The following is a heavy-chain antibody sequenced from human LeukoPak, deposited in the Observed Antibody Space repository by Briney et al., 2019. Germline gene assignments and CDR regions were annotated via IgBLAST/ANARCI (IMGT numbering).Heavy chain of an antibody. CDR2: IYYSGST. Sequence: SETLSLTCTVSGCSISSSSYYWGWIRQPPGKGLEWIGSIYYSGSTYYNPSLKSRVTISVDTSKNQFSLKLSSVTAADTAVYYCARQAGIAAAGTPIDYWGQGTLVTVSS. V-gene: IGHV4-39*01. J-gene: IGHJ4*02. D-gene: IGHD6-13*01. CDR3: ARQAGIAAAGTPIDY. CDR1: GCSISSSSYY.